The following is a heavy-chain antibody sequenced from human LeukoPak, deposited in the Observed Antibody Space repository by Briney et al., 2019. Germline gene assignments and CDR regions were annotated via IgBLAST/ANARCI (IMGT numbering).Heavy chain of an antibody. CDR3: ASPKENNDYYFDY. Sequence: SVKVSCKASGGTFRNYALSWVRQAPGRGLEWMGGLIPLFGRAEYAQKFQGRVTIIADEATNTAYLELSSLTSDDTAIYYCASPKENNDYYFDYWGQGTLVTVS. V-gene: IGHV1-69*13. D-gene: IGHD1/OR15-1a*01. CDR1: GGTFRNYA. J-gene: IGHJ4*02. CDR2: LIPLFGRA.